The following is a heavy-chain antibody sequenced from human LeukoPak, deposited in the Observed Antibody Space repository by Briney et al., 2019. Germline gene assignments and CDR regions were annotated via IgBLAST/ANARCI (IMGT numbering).Heavy chain of an antibody. CDR2: ISGSGSST. Sequence: GGSLRLSCAASGFTFSSYAMSWVRQAPGEGLEWVSAISGSGSSTYYADSVKGRFTISRDNSKNTLYLQMNSLRAEDTAVYYCAKDHGSGWYPYYFEYWGQGTLVTVSS. CDR3: AKDHGSGWYPYYFEY. J-gene: IGHJ4*02. D-gene: IGHD6-19*01. V-gene: IGHV3-23*01. CDR1: GFTFSSYA.